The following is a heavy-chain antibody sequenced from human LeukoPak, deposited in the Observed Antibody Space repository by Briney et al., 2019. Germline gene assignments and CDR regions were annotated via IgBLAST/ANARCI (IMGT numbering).Heavy chain of an antibody. CDR1: GGSISSYY. J-gene: IGHJ4*02. Sequence: PSETLSLTCTVSGGSISSYYWSWIRQPPGKGLEWIGYIYYSGSTNYNPSLKSRVTISVDTSKNQFSLKLSSVTAADTAVYYCARVAEPRAEYYFDYWGQGTLVTVSS. D-gene: IGHD1-14*01. CDR3: ARVAEPRAEYYFDY. CDR2: IYYSGST. V-gene: IGHV4-59*08.